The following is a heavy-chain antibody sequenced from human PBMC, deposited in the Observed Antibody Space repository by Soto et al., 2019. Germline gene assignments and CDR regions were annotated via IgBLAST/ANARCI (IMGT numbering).Heavy chain of an antibody. J-gene: IGHJ4*02. CDR2: ISTAGDT. Sequence: GGSLRLSCAASGFTFSNYDMHWVRQRTGKGLEWVSGISTAGDTYSPDSVKGRFIISRENARNSFYLQMNSLRAEDTAVYYCARAKIDFWSSPIDYWGQGTLVTVSS. V-gene: IGHV3-13*01. CDR3: ARAKIDFWSSPIDY. CDR1: GFTFSNYD. D-gene: IGHD3-3*01.